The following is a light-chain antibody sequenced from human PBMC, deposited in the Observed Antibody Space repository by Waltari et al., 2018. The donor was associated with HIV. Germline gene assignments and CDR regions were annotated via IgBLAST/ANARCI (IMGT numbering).Light chain of an antibody. J-gene: IGLJ3*02. CDR1: SSNIGAGYD. CDR3: QSYDSNLSGSV. V-gene: IGLV1-40*01. CDR2: ENN. Sequence: QSVLTPPPSVSGARGQRVTLSCTGSSSNIGAGYDVHWCKQLPGTAPTLLIYENNNRPSGVPNRYSGTNSGTSTSLAITGLQAEDEADYYCQSYDSNLSGSVFGGGTKLTVV.